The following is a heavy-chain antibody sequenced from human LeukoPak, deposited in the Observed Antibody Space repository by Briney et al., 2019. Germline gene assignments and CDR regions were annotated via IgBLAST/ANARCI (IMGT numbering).Heavy chain of an antibody. Sequence: SETLSLTCTVSGGSISGYYWSWIRQPPGKGLEWIGYIYSSGSGGSTNYNPSLKSRITISLDTSDNHFSLKLTSVTAADAAVYYCARHYYDICDSYSFDFWGQGTLVTVSS. CDR1: GGSISGYY. CDR2: IYSSGSGGST. J-gene: IGHJ4*02. CDR3: ARHYYDICDSYSFDF. D-gene: IGHD3-16*01. V-gene: IGHV4-59*08.